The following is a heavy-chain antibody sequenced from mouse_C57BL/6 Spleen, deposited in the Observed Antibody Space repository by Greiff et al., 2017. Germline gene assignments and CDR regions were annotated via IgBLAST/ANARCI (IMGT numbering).Heavy chain of an antibody. CDR1: GSSLSTSGMG. CDR3: ARMGGSLFDY. Sequence: QVTLKVSGPGILQPPQTLSLTCSFSGSSLSTSGMGVGWVRQPSGKGLEWLAYLLWDVDNYYNPVLKSRLTISKDTSKNLVFLKLANVDTADTATYYCARMGGSLFDYWGQGTTLTVSS. V-gene: IGHV8-8*01. CDR2: LLWDVDN. J-gene: IGHJ2*01.